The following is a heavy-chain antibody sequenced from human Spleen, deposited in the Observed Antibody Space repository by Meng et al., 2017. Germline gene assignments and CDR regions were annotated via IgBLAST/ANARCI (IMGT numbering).Heavy chain of an antibody. Sequence: QVRDKTSCPGVVTPHNVPSLTCTVSGGSISSGDYYWSWIRQPPGKGLEWIGEINHSGSTNYNPSLESRATISVDTSQNNLSLKLSSVTAADSAVYYCARGPTTMAHDFDYWGQGTLVTVSS. CDR3: ARGPTTMAHDFDY. D-gene: IGHD4-11*01. CDR2: INHSGST. V-gene: IGHV4-61*03. CDR1: GGSISSGDYY. J-gene: IGHJ4*02.